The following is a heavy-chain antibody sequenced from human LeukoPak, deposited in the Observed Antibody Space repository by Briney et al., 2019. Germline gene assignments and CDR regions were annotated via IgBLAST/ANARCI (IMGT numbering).Heavy chain of an antibody. CDR1: GFAFSNHW. D-gene: IGHD1-7*01. V-gene: IGHV3-74*01. CDR2: ISGDGSST. J-gene: IGHJ4*02. Sequence: GGSLRLSCAASGFAFSNHWMHWVRQAPGKGLVWVSRISGDGSSTRYADSVKGRFTISRDNAKNTLFLQMNSLRAEDTAVYYCARDNNWNYPDYWGQGTLVTVSS. CDR3: ARDNNWNYPDY.